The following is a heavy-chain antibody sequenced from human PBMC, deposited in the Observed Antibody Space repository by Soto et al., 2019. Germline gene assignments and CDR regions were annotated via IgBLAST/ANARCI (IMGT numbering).Heavy chain of an antibody. D-gene: IGHD6-13*01. CDR2: ISSSGSTI. Sequence: GGSLRLSCAASGFTFSSYEMNWVRQAPGKGLEWASYISSSGSTIYYADSVKGRFTISRDNAKNSLYLQMNSLRAEDTAVYYCARDHGYSSSWYGPPLYNWFDPWGQGTLVTVSS. CDR1: GFTFSSYE. CDR3: ARDHGYSSSWYGPPLYNWFDP. J-gene: IGHJ5*02. V-gene: IGHV3-48*03.